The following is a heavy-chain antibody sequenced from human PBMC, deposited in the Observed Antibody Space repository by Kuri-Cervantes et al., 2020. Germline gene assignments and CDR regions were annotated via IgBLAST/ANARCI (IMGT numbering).Heavy chain of an antibody. CDR3: AKEDLVRGPLDY. Sequence: GGSLRLSCAASGFTFDDYAMHWVRQAPGKGLEWVSGISWNSGSIGYADSVKGRFTISRDNAKNSLYLQMNRLRAEDTALYYCAKEDLVRGPLDYWGQGTLVTVSS. V-gene: IGHV3-9*01. CDR1: GFTFDDYA. D-gene: IGHD3-10*01. J-gene: IGHJ4*02. CDR2: ISWNSGSI.